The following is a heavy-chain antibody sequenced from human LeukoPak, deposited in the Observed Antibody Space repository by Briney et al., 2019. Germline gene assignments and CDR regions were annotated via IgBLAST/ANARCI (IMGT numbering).Heavy chain of an antibody. Sequence: GASMKVSCKASGYTFTSYYMHWVRQAPGQGLEWMGIINPSGGSTSYAQKFQGRVTMTRDTSTSTVYMELSSLRSEDTAVYYCARCWGIQDYYYYGMDVWGQGTTVTVSS. CDR1: GYTFTSYY. J-gene: IGHJ6*02. CDR3: ARCWGIQDYYYYGMDV. V-gene: IGHV1-46*01. CDR2: INPSGGST. D-gene: IGHD3-16*01.